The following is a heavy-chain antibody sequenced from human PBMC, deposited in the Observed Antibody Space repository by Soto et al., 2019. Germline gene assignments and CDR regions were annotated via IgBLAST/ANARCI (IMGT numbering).Heavy chain of an antibody. D-gene: IGHD2-8*02. CDR3: AKLVRY. J-gene: IGHJ4*02. CDR2: ISGSGDET. Sequence: EVQLLESGGGLVAPGGSLGLSCAAFGFTFSSISMGWVRQAPGKGLEWVSSISGSGDETHYADSVKGRFTISRDNSKNTLYVQMNSLRAEDTAVYYCAKLVRYWGEGTLVTVSS. V-gene: IGHV3-23*01. CDR1: GFTFSSIS.